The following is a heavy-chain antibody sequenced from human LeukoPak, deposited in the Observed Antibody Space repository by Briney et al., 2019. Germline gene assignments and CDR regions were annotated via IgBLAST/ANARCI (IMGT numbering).Heavy chain of an antibody. CDR3: ARVPGDYGSGSYSPDY. V-gene: IGHV4-39*07. CDR1: GGSISSSSYY. J-gene: IGHJ4*02. D-gene: IGHD3-10*01. CDR2: IYYSGST. Sequence: SETLSLTCTVSGGSISSSSYYWGWIRQPPGKGLEWIGSIYYSGSTYYNPSLKSRVTISVDTSKNQFSLKLSSVTAADTAVYYCARVPGDYGSGSYSPDYWGQGTLVTVSS.